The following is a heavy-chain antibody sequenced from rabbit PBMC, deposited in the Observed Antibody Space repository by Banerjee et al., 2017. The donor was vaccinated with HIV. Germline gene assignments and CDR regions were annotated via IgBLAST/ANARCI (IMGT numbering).Heavy chain of an antibody. CDR1: GFTISSSYY. D-gene: IGHD1-1*01. J-gene: IGHJ4*01. Sequence: QSLEESGGDLVKPGASLTLTCTASGFTISSSYYMCWVRQAPEKGLEWIGCIYAGSGSTWYASWAKGRFTISKTSSTTVTLQMTSLTAADTATYFCARSTSGYDIGDLWGQGTLVTIS. V-gene: IGHV1S40*01. CDR3: ARSTSGYDIGDL. CDR2: IYAGSGST.